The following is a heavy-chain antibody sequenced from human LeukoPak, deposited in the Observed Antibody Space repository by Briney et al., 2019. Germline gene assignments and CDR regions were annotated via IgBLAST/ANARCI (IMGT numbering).Heavy chain of an antibody. Sequence: GESLKISCKGSGYSFTSYWIGWVRQMPGKGLEWMGIIYPGDSDTRYSPSFQGQVTISADKSISTAYLQWSSLKASDTAMYYCATQGIGSGSYYKPLDYWGQGTLVTVSS. J-gene: IGHJ4*02. CDR3: ATQGIGSGSYYKPLDY. D-gene: IGHD3-10*01. V-gene: IGHV5-51*01. CDR2: IYPGDSDT. CDR1: GYSFTSYW.